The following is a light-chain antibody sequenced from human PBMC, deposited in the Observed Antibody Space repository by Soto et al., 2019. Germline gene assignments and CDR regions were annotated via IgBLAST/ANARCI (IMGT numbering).Light chain of an antibody. CDR3: QQYDNLPLT. CDR1: QTISSL. Sequence: DIQMTQSPSTLSGSIGDRVTVTCRASQTISSLLAWYQQKPGKSPKLLIYDASNLETGVPSRFSGSGSGTDFTFTISSLQPEHIATYYCQQYDNLPLTFGGGTKVDIK. J-gene: IGKJ4*01. V-gene: IGKV1-33*01. CDR2: DAS.